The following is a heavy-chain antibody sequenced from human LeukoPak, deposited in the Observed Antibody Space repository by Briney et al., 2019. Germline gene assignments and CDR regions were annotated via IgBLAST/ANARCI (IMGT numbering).Heavy chain of an antibody. CDR1: GGSISSSSYY. CDR2: IYYSGST. V-gene: IGHV4-39*01. CDR3: ASGGGYSGSYSSDY. D-gene: IGHD1-26*01. J-gene: IGHJ4*02. Sequence: SETLSLTCTVSGGSISSSSYYWGWIRQPPGKGLEWLGSIYYSGSTYYNPSLKSRVTISVDTSKNQFSLKLSSVTAADTAVYYCASGGGYSGSYSSDYWGQGTLVTVSS.